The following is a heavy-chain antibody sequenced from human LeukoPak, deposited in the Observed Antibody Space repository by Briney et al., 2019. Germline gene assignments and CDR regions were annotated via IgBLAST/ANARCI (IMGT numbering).Heavy chain of an antibody. CDR1: GYTFTGYY. Sequence: ASVKVSCKASGYTFTGYYMHWVRQAPGQGLEWMGWINPNSGGTNYAQKFQGRVPMTRDTSISTAYMELSRLRSDDTAVYYCARDRPSVHSSGYDPADYYFDYWGQGTLVTVSS. CDR3: ARDRPSVHSSGYDPADYYFDY. D-gene: IGHD3-22*01. CDR2: INPNSGGT. J-gene: IGHJ4*02. V-gene: IGHV1-2*02.